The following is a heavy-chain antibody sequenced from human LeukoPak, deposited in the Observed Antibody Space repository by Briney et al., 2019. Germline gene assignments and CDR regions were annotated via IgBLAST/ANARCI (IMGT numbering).Heavy chain of an antibody. CDR1: GYTFTSYG. Sequence: ASVKVSCKASGYTFTSYGISWVRQAPGQGLEWMGWISAYNGNTNYAQKLQGRVTMTTDTSTSTAYMELRSLRSDDTAVYYCARGGPVLLWFGESQDFDYWGQGTLVTVSS. D-gene: IGHD3-10*01. CDR3: ARGGPVLLWFGESQDFDY. V-gene: IGHV1-18*01. CDR2: ISAYNGNT. J-gene: IGHJ4*02.